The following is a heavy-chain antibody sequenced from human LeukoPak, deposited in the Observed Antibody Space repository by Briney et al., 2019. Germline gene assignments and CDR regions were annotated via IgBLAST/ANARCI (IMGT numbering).Heavy chain of an antibody. D-gene: IGHD1-26*01. Sequence: PGGSLRLSCAASGFTFSSYSVNWVRQAPGKGLEWVSYISSSSSTIYYADSVKGRFTISRDNAKNSLYLQMNSLRAEDTAVYYCARGVQYSRGAFDIWGQGTMVTVSS. V-gene: IGHV3-48*01. CDR1: GFTFSSYS. CDR2: ISSSSSTI. CDR3: ARGVQYSRGAFDI. J-gene: IGHJ3*02.